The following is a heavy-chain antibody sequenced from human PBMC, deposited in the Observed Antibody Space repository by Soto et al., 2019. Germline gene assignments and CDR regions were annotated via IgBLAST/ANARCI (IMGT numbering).Heavy chain of an antibody. CDR3: ARVLLWFGERKYFFDY. CDR1: GFTFSNFW. D-gene: IGHD3-10*01. J-gene: IGHJ4*02. V-gene: IGHV3-7*04. CDR2: INEDGSEK. Sequence: GSLRLSCAASGFTFSNFWMSWVRQAPGKGLEWVANINEDGSEKYYVDSVKGRFTISRDNAKNALYLQMNSLRADDTAVYYCARVLLWFGERKYFFDYWGRGT.